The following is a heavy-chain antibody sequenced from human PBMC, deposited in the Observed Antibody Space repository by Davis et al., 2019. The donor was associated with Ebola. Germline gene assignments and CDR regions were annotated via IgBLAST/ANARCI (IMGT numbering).Heavy chain of an antibody. CDR1: GFTFSDYY. V-gene: IGHV3-11*01. D-gene: IGHD6-13*01. Sequence: GESLKISCAASGFTFSDYYMSWIRQAPGKGLEWVSYISSSGSTIYYADSVKGRFTISRDNAKNTLYLQMNSLRAEDTAVYYCVKQLVLYFDYWGQGTLVTVSS. J-gene: IGHJ4*02. CDR2: ISSSGSTI. CDR3: VKQLVLYFDY.